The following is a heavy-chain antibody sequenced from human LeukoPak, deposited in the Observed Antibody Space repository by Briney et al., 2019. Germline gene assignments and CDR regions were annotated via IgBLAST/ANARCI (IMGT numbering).Heavy chain of an antibody. CDR1: GGTFSSYA. Sequence: SVKVSCKAPGGTFSSYAISWVRQAPGQRLEWMGGSIPIFGTANYAQKFQGRVTITADESTSTAYMELSSLRSEDTAVYYCARDSTSFNDAFDIWGQGTMVTVSS. V-gene: IGHV1-69*13. D-gene: IGHD2-2*01. J-gene: IGHJ3*02. CDR3: ARDSTSFNDAFDI. CDR2: SIPIFGTA.